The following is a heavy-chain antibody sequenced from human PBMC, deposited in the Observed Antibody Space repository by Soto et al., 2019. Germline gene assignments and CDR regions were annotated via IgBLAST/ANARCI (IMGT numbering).Heavy chain of an antibody. Sequence: EVQLVESGGGLVQPGRSLRLSCAASGFTFDDYAMHWVRQAPGKGLVWVSGISWNSGSIGYADSVKGRFTISRDNAKNSLYLQMNSLRAEDTALYYCAKAGSAVTKSPFDYWGQGTLVTVSS. J-gene: IGHJ4*02. D-gene: IGHD4-17*01. CDR2: ISWNSGSI. CDR3: AKAGSAVTKSPFDY. V-gene: IGHV3-9*01. CDR1: GFTFDDYA.